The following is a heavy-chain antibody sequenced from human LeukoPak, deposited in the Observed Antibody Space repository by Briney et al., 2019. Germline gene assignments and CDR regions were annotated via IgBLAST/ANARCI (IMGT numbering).Heavy chain of an antibody. J-gene: IGHJ6*02. CDR3: AREGCSSTSCYLFYYYFYGMDV. V-gene: IGHV3-74*01. D-gene: IGHD2-2*01. CDR1: GFTFSSYW. CDR2: INSDGSST. Sequence: GGSLRLSCAASGFTFSSYWMHWVRQAPGKGLEWVSRINSDGSSTSYADSVKGRFTISRDNAKNTLYLQMNSLRAEDTAVYYCAREGCSSTSCYLFYYYFYGMDVWGQGTTVTVSS.